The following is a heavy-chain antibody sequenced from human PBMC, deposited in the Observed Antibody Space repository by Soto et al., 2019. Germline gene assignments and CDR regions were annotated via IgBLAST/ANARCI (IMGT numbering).Heavy chain of an antibody. CDR3: AKDRRAGGNSAFYFDF. CDR1: VFKCSNYA. D-gene: IGHD3-16*01. J-gene: IGHJ4*02. V-gene: IGHV3-23*01. CDR2: ISATGGGT. Sequence: GGALRLSCAASVFKCSNYAMSWVRQAPGKGLEWVSLISATGGGTYYADSVKGRFTISRDNSHNTLYLQVHSLTAEDTAVYYCAKDRRAGGNSAFYFDFWGQGAQVTVSS.